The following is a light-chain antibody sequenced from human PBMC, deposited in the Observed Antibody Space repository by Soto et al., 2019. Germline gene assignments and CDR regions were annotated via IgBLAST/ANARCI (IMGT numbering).Light chain of an antibody. CDR1: QSLVYSDGNTY. V-gene: IGKV2-30*01. CDR3: MQGTHWPPGT. CDR2: RVS. Sequence: VVMTQSPLSLPVTLGQPASISCRSSQSLVYSDGNTYLDWFQQRPGQSPRRLIHRVSNRDSGVQVRFSGSGSSTDFTLKISRVEAEDVGVYYCMQGTHWPPGTFGQGTKVEIK. J-gene: IGKJ1*01.